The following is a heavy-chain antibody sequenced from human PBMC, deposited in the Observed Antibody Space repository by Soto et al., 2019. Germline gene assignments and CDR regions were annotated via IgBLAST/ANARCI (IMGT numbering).Heavy chain of an antibody. CDR1: GFAFTTYA. CDR2: ISNNVGAT. D-gene: IGHD3-16*02. Sequence: EVQVSESGGGLVQPGGSLRLSCTTSGFAFTTYAMNWVRQAPGKGLEWVSLISNNVGATFYADSVKGRFTISRDTSKNTLSLQMNSLRAEDTAMYYFVRRSYGAFDTWGQGTMVTVSS. J-gene: IGHJ3*02. CDR3: VRRSYGAFDT. V-gene: IGHV3-23*01.